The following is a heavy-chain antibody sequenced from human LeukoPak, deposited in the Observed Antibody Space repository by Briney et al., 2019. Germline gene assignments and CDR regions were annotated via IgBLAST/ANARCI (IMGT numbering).Heavy chain of an antibody. Sequence: GGSLRLSCAATGLIVSSNFMSWVRQAPGKGLEGVSVIYGGGSTYYADSVKGRFTISRDTPKNTLYLQMNSLRVEDTAVYYCASWPVGWYGEDSWGQGTLVTVSS. CDR1: GLIVSSNF. J-gene: IGHJ4*02. CDR2: IYGGGST. V-gene: IGHV3-53*01. CDR3: ASWPVGWYGEDS. D-gene: IGHD6-19*01.